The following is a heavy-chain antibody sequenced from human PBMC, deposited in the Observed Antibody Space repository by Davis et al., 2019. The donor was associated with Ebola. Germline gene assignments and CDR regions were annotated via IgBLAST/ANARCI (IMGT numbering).Heavy chain of an antibody. J-gene: IGHJ3*02. CDR3: ARDFDPSRGYYGSEFAYGFDT. CDR2: INPNSGGT. CDR1: GYTFTGYY. Sequence: ASVKVSCKASGYTFTGYYMHWVRQAPGQGLEWMGWINPNSGGTNYAQKFQGRVTMTRDTSISTAYMEVSRLRSDDTAVYYCARDFDPSRGYYGSEFAYGFDTWGQGTMVTVSS. V-gene: IGHV1-2*02. D-gene: IGHD3-10*01.